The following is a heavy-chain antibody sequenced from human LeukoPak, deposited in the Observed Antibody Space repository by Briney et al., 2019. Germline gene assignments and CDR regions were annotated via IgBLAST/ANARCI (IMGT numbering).Heavy chain of an antibody. J-gene: IGHJ4*02. D-gene: IGHD1-26*01. CDR2: INPNSGGT. CDR1: GYTFTGYY. V-gene: IGHV1-2*02. Sequence: ASVKVSCKASGYTFTGYYMHWVRQAPGRGLEWMGWINPNSGGTNYAQKFQGRVTMTRDTSISTAYMELSRLRSDDTAVYYCARGGLPVGCHFFDYWGQGTLVTVSS. CDR3: ARGGLPVGCHFFDY.